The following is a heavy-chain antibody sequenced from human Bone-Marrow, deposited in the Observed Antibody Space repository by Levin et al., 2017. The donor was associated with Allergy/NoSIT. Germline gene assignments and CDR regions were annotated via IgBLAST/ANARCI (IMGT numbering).Heavy chain of an antibody. CDR3: AKDTYCTSASCYVPLD. CDR2: IWDNGNNQ. D-gene: IGHD2-2*01. CDR1: GFTFSSYG. V-gene: IGHV3-33*03. Sequence: GGSLRLSCAASGFTFSSYGMHWVRQAPGRGLEWVALIWDNGNNQYYADSVKGRFTVSRDNSNNTLYLQMNSLRAEDTAVYFCAKDTYCTSASCYVPLDWGQGTMVTVSS. J-gene: IGHJ3*01.